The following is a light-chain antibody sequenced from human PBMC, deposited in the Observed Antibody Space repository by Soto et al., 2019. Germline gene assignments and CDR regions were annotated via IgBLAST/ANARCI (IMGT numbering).Light chain of an antibody. V-gene: IGKV1-27*01. CDR1: QGISNY. CDR3: QKYNRAPRT. Sequence: DIQMTQSPSSLSAAVGDRVTITCRASQGISNYLAWYQQKPWKVPKLLIYAASTLQSGVPSRFSGSGSGTDFTLTISSLQPEDVATYYCQKYNRAPRTFGKGNKVEIK. CDR2: AAS. J-gene: IGKJ1*01.